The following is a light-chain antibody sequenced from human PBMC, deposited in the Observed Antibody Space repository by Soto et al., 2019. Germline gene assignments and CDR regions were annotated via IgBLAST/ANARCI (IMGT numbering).Light chain of an antibody. Sequence: DIVMTQSPDSLAVSLGERATINCKSSQSVFYSSTNKNYLAWYQQKPGQPPKLLIYWSSTRESGVPDRFSGSGSGTDFTLTISSLQAGDVAVYYCQQYFSTPLTFGGGTKVEIK. V-gene: IGKV4-1*01. CDR1: QSVFYSSTNKNY. J-gene: IGKJ4*01. CDR3: QQYFSTPLT. CDR2: WSS.